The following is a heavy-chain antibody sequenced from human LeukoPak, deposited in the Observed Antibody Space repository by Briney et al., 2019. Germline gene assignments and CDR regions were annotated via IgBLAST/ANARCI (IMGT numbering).Heavy chain of an antibody. J-gene: IGHJ6*02. CDR3: ARATPMEYSSGWYGVISPDYYYGMDV. D-gene: IGHD6-13*01. CDR2: ISSSSSTI. CDR1: GFTFSSYR. Sequence: PGGSLRLSCAASGFTFSSYRMNWVRQAPGKGLEWVSYISSSSSTIYYADSVKGRFTISRDNAKNSLYLQMNSLRAEDTAVYYCARATPMEYSSGWYGVISPDYYYGMDVWGQGTTVTVSS. V-gene: IGHV3-48*01.